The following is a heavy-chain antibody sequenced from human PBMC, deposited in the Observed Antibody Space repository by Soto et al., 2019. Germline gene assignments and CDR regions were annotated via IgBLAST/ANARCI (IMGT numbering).Heavy chain of an antibody. CDR1: GFTFSDHY. Sequence: GGSLRLSCAASGFTFSDHYMDWVRQAPGKGLEWVGRTRNKANSYTTEYAASVKGRFTISRDDSKNSLYLQMNSLKTEDTAVYYCARETGPPIYGSGRYPFDYWGRGILGTVSS. CDR3: ARETGPPIYGSGRYPFDY. V-gene: IGHV3-72*01. J-gene: IGHJ4*02. D-gene: IGHD3-10*01. CDR2: TRNKANSYTT.